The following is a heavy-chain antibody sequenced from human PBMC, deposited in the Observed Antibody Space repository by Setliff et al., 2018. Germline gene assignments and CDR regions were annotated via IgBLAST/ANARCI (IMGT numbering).Heavy chain of an antibody. D-gene: IGHD4-17*01. J-gene: IGHJ4*02. CDR1: GYTFATYG. CDR3: ARDLSTTVMTRSWYYFDY. V-gene: IGHV1-18*01. CDR2: ISPYNSNT. Sequence: ASVKVSCKASGYTFATYGISWVRQAPGQGLEWMGWISPYNSNTNYAQNFQGRVTMTTDTSTSTAYMELRSLRSDDTSMYYCARDLSTTVMTRSWYYFDYWGQGTLVTVSS.